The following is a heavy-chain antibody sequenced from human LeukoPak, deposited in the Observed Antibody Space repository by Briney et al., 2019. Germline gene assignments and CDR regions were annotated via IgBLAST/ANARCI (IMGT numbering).Heavy chain of an antibody. CDR1: GFTFSSYS. J-gene: IGHJ6*02. D-gene: IGHD3-9*01. V-gene: IGHV3-21*01. CDR2: ISSSSSYI. CDR3: ARDRSLQLDDILTGHYGMDV. Sequence: PGGSLRLSCAASGFTFSSYSMNWVRQAPGKGLEWVSSISSSSSYIYYADSVKGRFTISRDNAKNSPYLQMNSLRAEDTAVYYCARDRSLQLDDILTGHYGMDVWGQGTTVTVSS.